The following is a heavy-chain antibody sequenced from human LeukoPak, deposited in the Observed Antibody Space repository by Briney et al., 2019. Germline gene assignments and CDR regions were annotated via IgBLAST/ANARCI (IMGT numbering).Heavy chain of an antibody. J-gene: IGHJ3*01. Sequence: ASVKVSCKASGYTFTSYGISWVRQAPGQGLEWMGWISAYNGNTNYAQKLQGRVTMTTDTSASTAYMELRSLRSDDTAVCYFSRDYCGIWSGYYTGIGAFDLWGQGTMLPVSS. CDR3: SRDYCGIWSGYYTGIGAFDL. D-gene: IGHD3-3*01. V-gene: IGHV1-18*01. CDR2: ISAYNGNT. CDR1: GYTFTSYG.